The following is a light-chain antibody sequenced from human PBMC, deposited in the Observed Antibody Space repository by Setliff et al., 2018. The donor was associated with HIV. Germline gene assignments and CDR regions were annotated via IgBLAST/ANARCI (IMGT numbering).Light chain of an antibody. CDR1: SSDVGRYDY. CDR3: SSYTTSSTKNV. V-gene: IGLV2-14*03. J-gene: IGLJ1*01. CDR2: DVT. Sequence: QSALTQPASVSGSPGQSVTISCTGTSSDVGRYDYVSRYQQHPGKAPKLMIYDVTNRPSGVSNRFSGSKSGNTASLTISGLQAGDEADYYCSSYTTSSTKNVFGTGTKV.